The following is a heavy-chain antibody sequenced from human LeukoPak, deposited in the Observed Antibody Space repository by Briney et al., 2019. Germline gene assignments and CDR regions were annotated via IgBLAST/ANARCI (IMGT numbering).Heavy chain of an antibody. V-gene: IGHV3-23*01. CDR1: GLTFINFG. CDR2: IFANGVTT. J-gene: IGHJ5*01. D-gene: IGHD3-10*01. CDR3: AKGLGGVASAPDS. Sequence: PGGSLRLSCAASGLTFINFGLSWVRQAPGKGLEWVSAIFANGVTTLYAASVKGRFIISRDNSQNRLFLQVNSLRVEDTAVYYCAKGLGGVASAPDSWGQGTLVTVSS.